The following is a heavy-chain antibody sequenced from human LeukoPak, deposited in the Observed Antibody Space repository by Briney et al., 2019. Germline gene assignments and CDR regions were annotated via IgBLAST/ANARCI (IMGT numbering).Heavy chain of an antibody. Sequence: SVKFSCSTVAGAFSSCDVSRWLRAPGQGLEWTGGIIPIFGTANYAQKFQGRVTITADESTSTAYMELSSLRSEDTAVYYCARRGHCSVGSCYSFGFDYWGQGTLVTVSS. CDR2: IIPIFGTA. CDR3: ARRGHCSVGSCYSFGFDY. J-gene: IGHJ4*02. CDR1: AGAFSSCD. D-gene: IGHD2-15*01. V-gene: IGHV1-69*01.